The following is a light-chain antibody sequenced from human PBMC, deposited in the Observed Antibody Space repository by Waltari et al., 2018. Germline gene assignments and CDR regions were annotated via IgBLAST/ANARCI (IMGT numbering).Light chain of an antibody. CDR1: SSNVGGYNY. J-gene: IGLJ1*01. CDR2: DVN. V-gene: IGLV2-11*03. Sequence: VTISCTGSSSNVGGYNYVSWYQQYPGQAPKLMLYDVNKRPSGVPHRFSGSKSGDTASLTISGLQAEDEADYYCCSYAGSYTYVFGTGTKVTV. CDR3: CSYAGSYTYV.